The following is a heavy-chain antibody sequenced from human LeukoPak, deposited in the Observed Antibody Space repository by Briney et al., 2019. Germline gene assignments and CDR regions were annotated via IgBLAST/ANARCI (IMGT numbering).Heavy chain of an antibody. D-gene: IGHD3-22*01. Sequence: EGSLRLSCAASEFTFSTYWMSWVRQAPGKGLEWVANVNQDGSAKYYVDSVKGRFTISRDNAKNSLYLQMNSLRAEDTAVYYCAREERAYYYDSSGYPDYWGQGTLVTVSS. CDR2: VNQDGSAK. J-gene: IGHJ4*02. CDR1: EFTFSTYW. CDR3: AREERAYYYDSSGYPDY. V-gene: IGHV3-7*01.